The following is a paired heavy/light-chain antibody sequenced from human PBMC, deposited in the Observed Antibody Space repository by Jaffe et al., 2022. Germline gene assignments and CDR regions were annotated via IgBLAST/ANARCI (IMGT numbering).Light chain of an antibody. V-gene: IGKV3-15*01. CDR1: QRVSSK. J-gene: IGKJ2*01. CDR2: DAS. Sequence: EIVMTQSPATLSVSQGERATLSCRASQRVSSKIAWYQQKPGQAPRLLIYDASTRATAIPARFSGSGSGTEFTLTISSLQSEDSAVYYCQQYDNWPRTFGQGTKLEIK. CDR3: QQYDNWPRT.
Heavy chain of an antibody. V-gene: IGHV3-49*04. D-gene: IGHD6-19*01. CDR3: SRGSGWLDY. CDR1: GFTFGDYA. J-gene: IGHJ4*02. Sequence: EVQLVESGGHLVQPGRSLRLSCTVSGFTFGDYAMSWVRQAPEKGLEWVGLIGSKTYGGTTQYAASVKGRFTISRDDSKSIAYLQMNSLKTEDTAVYYCSRGSGWLDYWDQGTLVTVSS. CDR2: IGSKTYGGTT.